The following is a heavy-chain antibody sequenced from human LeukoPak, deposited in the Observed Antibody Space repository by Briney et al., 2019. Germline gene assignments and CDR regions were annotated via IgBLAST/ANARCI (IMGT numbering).Heavy chain of an antibody. V-gene: IGHV1-18*01. J-gene: IGHJ3*02. CDR2: ISAYSGDT. D-gene: IGHD6-13*01. Sequence: ASVEVSCKASGYTFTSYGISWVRQAPGQGLEWMGWISAYSGDTNYAQKFQGRATMTTDTSTSTAYMELRSLSSDDTAVYYCATLREAAGDAFDIWGQGTMVTVSS. CDR3: ATLREAAGDAFDI. CDR1: GYTFTSYG.